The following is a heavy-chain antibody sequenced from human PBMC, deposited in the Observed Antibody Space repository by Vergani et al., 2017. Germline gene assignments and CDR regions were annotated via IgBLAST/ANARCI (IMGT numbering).Heavy chain of an antibody. CDR3: RGEMDV. CDR1: GFIFQNYT. J-gene: IGHJ6*04. CDR2: ISNDGRHT. V-gene: IGHV3-30*04. Sequence: QVNLVGSGGGLVQPGRSLRLSCATYGFIFQNYTMHWVRQAPGKGLEWVALISNDGRHTYYADSVRGRFSISRDNSKNTLYLQMNSLRTEDTANYYCRGEMDVWVKGTTVTVSS.